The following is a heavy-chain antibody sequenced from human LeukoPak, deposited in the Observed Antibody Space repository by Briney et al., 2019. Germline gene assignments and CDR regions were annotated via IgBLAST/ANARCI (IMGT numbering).Heavy chain of an antibody. J-gene: IGHJ4*02. CDR1: GFTVSSNY. CDR3: ASAERTVTTLLDY. V-gene: IGHV3-53*01. CDR2: IYSGGST. D-gene: IGHD4-17*01. Sequence: GGSLRLSCAASGFTVSSNYMSWVRQAPGKGLEWVSVIYSGGSTYYADAVKGRFTISRDNSKNTLYLQMNSLRAEDTAVYYWASAERTVTTLLDYWGQGTLVTVSS.